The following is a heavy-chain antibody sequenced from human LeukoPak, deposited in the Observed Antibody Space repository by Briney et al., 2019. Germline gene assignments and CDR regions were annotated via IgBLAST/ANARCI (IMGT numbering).Heavy chain of an antibody. CDR1: GGSISSGDYY. Sequence: SQTLSLTCTVSGGSISSGDYYWSWIRQPPGKGLEWIGYIYYSGSTYYNPSLKSRVTISVDTSKNQFSLKLSSVTAADTVVYYCARDQYYYDSSAVGGFDYWGQGTLVTVSS. CDR2: IYYSGST. J-gene: IGHJ4*02. D-gene: IGHD3-22*01. V-gene: IGHV4-30-4*01. CDR3: ARDQYYYDSSAVGGFDY.